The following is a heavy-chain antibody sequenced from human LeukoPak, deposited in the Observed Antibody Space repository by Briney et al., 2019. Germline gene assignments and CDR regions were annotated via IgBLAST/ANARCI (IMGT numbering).Heavy chain of an antibody. J-gene: IGHJ4*02. CDR2: IKHDGSEK. V-gene: IGHV3-7*01. CDR1: GFIFSNYW. Sequence: GGSLRLSCAASGFIFSNYWMSWVRQAPGKGLEWVANIKHDGSEKYYVDSVKGRFTISRDNAKNSLYLQMNSLRAEDTAVYCCANAYSPDYWGQGTLVTVSS. CDR3: ANAYSPDY. D-gene: IGHD6-13*01.